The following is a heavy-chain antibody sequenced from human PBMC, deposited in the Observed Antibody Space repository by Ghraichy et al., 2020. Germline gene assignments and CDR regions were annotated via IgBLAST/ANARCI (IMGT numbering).Heavy chain of an antibody. Sequence: GESLNISCAASGFTFSSYAMSWVRQAPGKGLEWVSAISGSGGSTYYADSVKGRFTISRDNSKNTLYLQMNSLRAEDTAVYYCAKYCSSTSCYTRGLGWFDPWGQGTLVTVSS. D-gene: IGHD2-2*02. CDR3: AKYCSSTSCYTRGLGWFDP. CDR1: GFTFSSYA. CDR2: ISGSGGST. V-gene: IGHV3-23*01. J-gene: IGHJ5*02.